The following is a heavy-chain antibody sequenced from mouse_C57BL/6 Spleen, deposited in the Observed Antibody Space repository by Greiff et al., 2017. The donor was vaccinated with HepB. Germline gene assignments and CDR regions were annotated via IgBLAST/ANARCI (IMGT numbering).Heavy chain of an antibody. V-gene: IGHV1-66*01. J-gene: IGHJ2*01. Sequence: VQLQQSGPELVKPGASVKISCKASGYSFTSYYIHWVKQRPGQGLEWIGWIYPGSGNTKYNEKFKGKATLTADTSSSTAYMQLSSLTSEDSAVYYCARWGNGNYFDYWGQGTTLTVSS. CDR2: IYPGSGNT. CDR3: ARWGNGNYFDY. CDR1: GYSFTSYY. D-gene: IGHD2-1*01.